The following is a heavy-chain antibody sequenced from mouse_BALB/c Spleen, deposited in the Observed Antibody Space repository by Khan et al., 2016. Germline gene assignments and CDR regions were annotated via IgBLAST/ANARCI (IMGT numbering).Heavy chain of an antibody. D-gene: IGHD1-1*02. J-gene: IGHJ3*01. CDR2: IDSSGST. CDR3: ATPHYLFVD. CDR1: GFSITSDYA. V-gene: IGHV3-2*02. Sequence: EVQLQESGPGLVKPSQSLSLTCTVTGFSITSDYAWNWLRQFPGNKLEWMGYIDSSGSTTYNPSLKSRVSITRDTSKHQIFLQLNSVTTEDTATCYCATPHYLFVDWGQGTLVTVSA.